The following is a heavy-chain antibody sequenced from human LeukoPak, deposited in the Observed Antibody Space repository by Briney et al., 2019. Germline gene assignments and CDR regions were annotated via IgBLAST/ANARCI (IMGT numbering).Heavy chain of an antibody. Sequence: GGSLRLSCAASGFTFSSYCMNWVRQAPGKGLERVSSISSSSSYIYYADSVKGRFTISRDNAKNSLYLQMNSLRAEDTAVYYCAKDPSNVREQWLPLGDYWGQGTLVTVSS. V-gene: IGHV3-21*01. CDR1: GFTFSSYC. D-gene: IGHD6-19*01. J-gene: IGHJ4*02. CDR3: AKDPSNVREQWLPLGDY. CDR2: ISSSSSYI.